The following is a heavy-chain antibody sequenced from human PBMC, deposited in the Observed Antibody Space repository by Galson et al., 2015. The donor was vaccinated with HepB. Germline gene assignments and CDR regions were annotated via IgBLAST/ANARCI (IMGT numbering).Heavy chain of an antibody. D-gene: IGHD1-1*01. V-gene: IGHV1-24*01. Sequence: SVKVSCKVSGYTLTELSMHWVRQAPGKGLEWMGGFDPEDGETIYAQKFQGRVTMTEDTSTDTAYMELSSLRSEDTAVYYCATWGSNDPPGWNDYWGQGTLVTVSS. CDR2: FDPEDGET. CDR1: GYTLTELS. J-gene: IGHJ4*02. CDR3: ATWGSNDPPGWNDY.